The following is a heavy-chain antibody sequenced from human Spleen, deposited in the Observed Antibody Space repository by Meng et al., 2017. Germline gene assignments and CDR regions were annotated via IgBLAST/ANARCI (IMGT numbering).Heavy chain of an antibody. J-gene: IGHJ4*02. CDR2: ICNSGST. CDR3: ARGMWIAVAGTAKIDY. CDR1: GGSISSGDYC. D-gene: IGHD6-19*01. V-gene: IGHV4-30-4*01. Sequence: QVQLQESGPGLVKPSQTLSLTCTVSGGSISSGDYCWSWIRQPPGEGLEWIGYICNSGSTYYSPSLKSRVTISVDTSTNQFSLRLNSVTAADTAVYYCARGMWIAVAGTAKIDYWGQGTLVTVYS.